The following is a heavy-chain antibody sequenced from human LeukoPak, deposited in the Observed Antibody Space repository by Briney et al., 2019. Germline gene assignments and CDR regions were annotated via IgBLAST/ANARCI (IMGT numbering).Heavy chain of an antibody. CDR1: GGTFSSYA. Sequence: SVKVFCKASGGTFSSYAISWGRQAPGQGLEWVGGVVPIFGTANYAQKFQGRVTITTDESTSTAYMELSSLRSEDTAVYYCATMYSSSSSGSRAFDPWGQGTLVTVSS. CDR2: VVPIFGTA. V-gene: IGHV1-69*05. J-gene: IGHJ5*02. CDR3: ATMYSSSSSGSRAFDP. D-gene: IGHD6-6*01.